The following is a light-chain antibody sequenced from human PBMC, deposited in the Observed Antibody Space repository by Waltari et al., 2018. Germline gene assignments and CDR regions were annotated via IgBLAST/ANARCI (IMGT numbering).Light chain of an antibody. CDR2: GNN. V-gene: IGLV1-40*01. J-gene: IGLJ3*02. CDR3: QSFETGGLWV. CDR1: NSNIGAGYD. Sequence: QSVLTQPPSVSGAPGQTVTISCPGSNSNIGAGYDVHWYQQLPGTAPKLVIYGNNNRPSGVPDRFSGSESGTSASLAITGLQAEDEADYYCQSFETGGLWVFGGGTKLTVL.